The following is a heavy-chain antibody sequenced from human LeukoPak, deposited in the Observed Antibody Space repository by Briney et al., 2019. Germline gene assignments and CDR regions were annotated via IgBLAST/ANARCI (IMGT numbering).Heavy chain of an antibody. CDR1: GFTFSSYW. CDR3: AKDRVAYYYDSSGYYRDPFDY. D-gene: IGHD3-22*01. Sequence: PGGSLRLSCAASGFTFSSYWMSWVRQAPGKGLEWVANIKEDGSEKNYVDSVKGRFTISRDNAKKSLYLQMNSLRAEDTAVYYCAKDRVAYYYDSSGYYRDPFDYWGQGTLVTVSS. V-gene: IGHV3-7*03. CDR2: IKEDGSEK. J-gene: IGHJ4*02.